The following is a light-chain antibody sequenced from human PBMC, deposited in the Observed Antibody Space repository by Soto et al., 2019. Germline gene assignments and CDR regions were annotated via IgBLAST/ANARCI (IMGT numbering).Light chain of an antibody. Sequence: AIQMTQSPYSLSASVGDRVTITCGASQGIRNDLGWYQQKPGKAPKLLILAASSLQSGVPSRFSGSGSGTDFTLTISSLQPEDFATYYCLQDYNYPRTFGQGTKVEIK. V-gene: IGKV1-6*01. CDR2: AAS. J-gene: IGKJ1*01. CDR3: LQDYNYPRT. CDR1: QGIRND.